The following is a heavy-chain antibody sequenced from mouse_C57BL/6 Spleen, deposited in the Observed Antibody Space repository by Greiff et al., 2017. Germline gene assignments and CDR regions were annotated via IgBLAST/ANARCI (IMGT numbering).Heavy chain of an antibody. D-gene: IGHD1-1*01. CDR3: ARGDYYGSSYPFAY. CDR1: GYTFTDYN. V-gene: IGHV1-18*01. Sequence: VQLQQSGPELVKPGASVKIPCKASGYTFTDYNMDWVKQSHGKSLEWIGDINPNNGGTIYNQKFKGKATLTVDKSSSTAYMALRSLTSEDTAVYYCARGDYYGSSYPFAYWGQGTLVTVSA. J-gene: IGHJ3*01. CDR2: INPNNGGT.